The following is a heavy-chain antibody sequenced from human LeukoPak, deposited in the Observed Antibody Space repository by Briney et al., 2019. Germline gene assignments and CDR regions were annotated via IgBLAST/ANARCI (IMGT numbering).Heavy chain of an antibody. Sequence: TSETLSLTCTVSGGSISSYYWSWIRQPPGKGLKWIGRIYASGSTNYNPSLKSRVTISVDTSKNQFSLKLSSVTAADTAVYYCARDSTVTNYFDYWGQGTLVTVSS. CDR3: ARDSTVTNYFDY. V-gene: IGHV4-4*08. D-gene: IGHD4-17*01. CDR2: IYASGST. CDR1: GGSISSYY. J-gene: IGHJ4*02.